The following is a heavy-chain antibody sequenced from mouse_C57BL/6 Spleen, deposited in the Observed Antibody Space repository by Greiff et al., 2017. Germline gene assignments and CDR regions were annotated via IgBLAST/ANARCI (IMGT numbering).Heavy chain of an antibody. V-gene: IGHV1-50*01. Sequence: QVQLQQPGAELVKPGASVKLSCKASGYTFTSYWMQWVKQRPGQGLEWIGEIDPSDSYTNYNQKFKGKATLTVDTSSSTAYMQLSSLTSEDSAVYYCARWPTTVVARYFDVWGTGTTVTVSS. CDR1: GYTFTSYW. CDR3: ARWPTTVVARYFDV. J-gene: IGHJ1*03. D-gene: IGHD1-1*01. CDR2: IDPSDSYT.